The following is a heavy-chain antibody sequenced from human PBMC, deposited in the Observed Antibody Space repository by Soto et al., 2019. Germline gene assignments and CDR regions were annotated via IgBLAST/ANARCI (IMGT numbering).Heavy chain of an antibody. CDR1: GDSISGSPYF. CDR2: IFYDGYT. J-gene: IGHJ4*02. V-gene: IGHV4-39*01. D-gene: IGHD6-13*01. Sequence: QVQLQESGPGLVMPSETLSLTCTVSGDSISGSPYFWGWIRQPPGKRLECIGSIFYDGYTLYTPSLKSRVSISVDTSKNQFSLKLTSVAAADTAIYFCARLQAAVPHYWGQGILVTVSS. CDR3: ARLQAAVPHY.